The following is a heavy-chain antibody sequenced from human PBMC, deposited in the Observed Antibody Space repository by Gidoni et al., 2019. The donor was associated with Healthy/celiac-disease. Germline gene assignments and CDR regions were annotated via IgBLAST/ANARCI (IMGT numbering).Heavy chain of an antibody. CDR1: GFTFSSYS. Sequence: EVQLVESGGGLVKPGGSLRLSCAASGFTFSSYSMNWVRQAPGKGLEWGSSISSSRSYRYYADSVKGRFTSSRDNAKNSLYLQMNSLRAEDTAVYYCARAEDYGGTLDYWGQGTLVTVSS. J-gene: IGHJ4*02. D-gene: IGHD4-17*01. V-gene: IGHV3-21*01. CDR2: ISSSRSYR. CDR3: ARAEDYGGTLDY.